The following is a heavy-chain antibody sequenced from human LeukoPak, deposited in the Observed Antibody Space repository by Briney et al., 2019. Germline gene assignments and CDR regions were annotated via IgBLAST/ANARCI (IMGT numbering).Heavy chain of an antibody. D-gene: IGHD6-19*01. CDR1: GFTFSSYL. Sequence: GGSLRLSCAASGFTFSSYLMTWVRQAPGKGLEWVANINQDGSEKYHVDSVKGRFTISRDNAKKSLCLQMNSLRAEDTAVYYCAKASSGWSLMGYWGQGTLVTVSS. CDR2: INQDGSEK. J-gene: IGHJ4*02. CDR3: AKASSGWSLMGY. V-gene: IGHV3-7*01.